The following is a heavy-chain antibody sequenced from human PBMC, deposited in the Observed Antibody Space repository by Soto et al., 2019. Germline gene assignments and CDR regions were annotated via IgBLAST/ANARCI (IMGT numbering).Heavy chain of an antibody. CDR3: ARAPLYGCNSV. V-gene: IGHV3-66*01. D-gene: IGHD4-17*01. CDR1: GFTVSSNY. J-gene: IGHJ4*02. CDR2: IYSGGAT. Sequence: EVQLVESGGGLVQPGGSLRLSCAASGFTVSSNYMTWVRQAPGKGLEWVSVIYSGGATYYADSVKGRFTISRDNSKNTLYLQMNSLRAEDTAVYYCARAPLYGCNSVWGQGTVVTVSS.